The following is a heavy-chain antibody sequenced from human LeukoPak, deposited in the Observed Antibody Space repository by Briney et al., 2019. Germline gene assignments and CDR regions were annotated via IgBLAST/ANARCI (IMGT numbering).Heavy chain of an antibody. J-gene: IGHJ4*02. CDR3: AKDIGIAAAGSPPDY. V-gene: IGHV3-43D*03. CDR2: ISWDGGST. Sequence: GGSLRLSCAASGFTFDDYAMDWVRQAPGKGLEWVSLISWDGGSTYYADSVKGRFTISRDNSKNSLYLQMNSLRAEDTALYYCAKDIGIAAAGSPPDYWGQGTLVTVSS. D-gene: IGHD6-13*01. CDR1: GFTFDDYA.